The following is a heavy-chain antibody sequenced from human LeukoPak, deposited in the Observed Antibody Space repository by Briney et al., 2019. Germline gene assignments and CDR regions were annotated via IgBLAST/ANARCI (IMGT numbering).Heavy chain of an antibody. D-gene: IGHD6-13*01. J-gene: IGHJ5*02. Sequence: ASVKVSCKASGYSFATYHINWVRQATGQGLELLGWMNPNSGNTVYAQKFQGRVTITRNTSINTAYMELRSLRSDDTAVYYCARDPPIVAAAGEPLFDPWGQGTLVTVSS. CDR1: GYSFATYH. V-gene: IGHV1-8*03. CDR2: MNPNSGNT. CDR3: ARDPPIVAAAGEPLFDP.